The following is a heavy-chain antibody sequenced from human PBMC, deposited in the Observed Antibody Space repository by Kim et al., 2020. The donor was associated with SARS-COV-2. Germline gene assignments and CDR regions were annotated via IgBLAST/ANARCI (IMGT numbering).Heavy chain of an antibody. CDR1: GGSISSYY. CDR3: ERARVVEMATPHYFDY. V-gene: IGHV4-59*01. J-gene: IGHJ4*02. Sequence: SETLSLTCTVSGGSISSYYWNWIRQPPGKGLEWIGYIYYSGSTNYNPSLKSRVTISVDTSKNQFSLKLSSVTAADPAVYYCERARVVEMATPHYFDYWGQGTLVTVSS. CDR2: IYYSGST. D-gene: IGHD5-12*01.